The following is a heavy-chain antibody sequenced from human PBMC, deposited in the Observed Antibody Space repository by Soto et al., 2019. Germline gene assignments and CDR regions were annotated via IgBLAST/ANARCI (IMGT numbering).Heavy chain of an antibody. CDR1: GGSISSGDYY. V-gene: IGHV4-30-4*01. CDR3: ARDNRSGWKTHYYYYGMDV. D-gene: IGHD3-10*01. J-gene: IGHJ6*02. Sequence: SETLSLTCTVSGGSISSGDYYWSWIRQPPGKGLEWIGYIYYSGSTYYNPSLKSRVTISVDTSKNQFSLKLSSVTAADTAVYYCARDNRSGWKTHYYYYGMDVWGQGTTVTVSS. CDR2: IYYSGST.